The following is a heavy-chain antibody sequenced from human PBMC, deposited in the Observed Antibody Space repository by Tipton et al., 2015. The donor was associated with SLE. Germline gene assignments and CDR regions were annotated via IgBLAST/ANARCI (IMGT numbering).Heavy chain of an antibody. J-gene: IGHJ6*03. V-gene: IGHV4-34*01. CDR1: GGSFSDYY. Sequence: TLSLTCAVYGGSFSDYYWSWVRQPPGKGLEWIGEINHSGSTKYNPSLKSRVTISVDTSKNQFSLNLSSVTAADTAVYYCASSEIGYGYYMDVWGKGTTVTASS. CDR2: INHSGST. D-gene: IGHD3-10*01. CDR3: ASSEIGYGYYMDV.